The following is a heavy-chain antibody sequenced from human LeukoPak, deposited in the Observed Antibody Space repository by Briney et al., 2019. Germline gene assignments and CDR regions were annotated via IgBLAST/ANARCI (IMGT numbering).Heavy chain of an antibody. CDR1: GGSISSCSYY. V-gene: IGHV4-39*07. D-gene: IGHD2-21*02. CDR3: ARVGGVVTAIHDAFDI. J-gene: IGHJ3*02. Sequence: HPSETLSLTCTVSGGSISSCSYYWGWIRQPPGKGLEWIGSIYYSGSTYYNPSLKSRVTISVDTSKNQFSLKLSSVPAADTAVYYCARVGGVVTAIHDAFDIWGQGTMVTVSS. CDR2: IYYSGST.